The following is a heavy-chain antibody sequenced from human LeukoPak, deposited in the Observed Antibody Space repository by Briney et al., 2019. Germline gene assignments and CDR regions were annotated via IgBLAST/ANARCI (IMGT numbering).Heavy chain of an antibody. CDR1: GYTFSGYF. J-gene: IGHJ4*02. V-gene: IGHV1-2*02. Sequence: GGSLRLSCKASGYTFSGYFMHWVRQAPGQGLEWMGWINPNSGGTNYAQRFQGRVTMTRDTSLSTAYMELSGLKSDDSAIYFCARDQYYDSRPLEYWGQGTLVTVSS. CDR2: INPNSGGT. D-gene: IGHD3-22*01. CDR3: ARDQYYDSRPLEY.